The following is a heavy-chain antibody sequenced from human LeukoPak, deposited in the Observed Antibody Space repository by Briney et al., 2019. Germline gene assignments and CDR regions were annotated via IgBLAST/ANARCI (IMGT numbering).Heavy chain of an antibody. V-gene: IGHV3-30-3*01. Sequence: PGGSLRLSCAASGFTFSSYAMHWVRQAPGKGLEWVAVISYDGSNKYYADSVKGRFTISRDNSKNTLYLQMNSLRAEDTAVYYCAKDGITMIVKGPGFDPWGQGTLVTVSS. CDR2: ISYDGSNK. D-gene: IGHD3-22*01. CDR3: AKDGITMIVKGPGFDP. CDR1: GFTFSSYA. J-gene: IGHJ5*02.